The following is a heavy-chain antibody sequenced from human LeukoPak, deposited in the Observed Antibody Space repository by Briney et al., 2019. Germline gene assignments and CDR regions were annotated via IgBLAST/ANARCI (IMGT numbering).Heavy chain of an antibody. CDR3: AREGITGTTSPYFDY. Sequence: GGSLRLSCAASGFTFSSSAMSWVRQVPGKGLEWVSGISASGGSTSYADSVRGRFTISRDNSKNTLYVQMNSLRAEDTAVYYCAREGITGTTSPYFDYWGQGTLVTVSS. J-gene: IGHJ4*02. CDR1: GFTFSSSA. D-gene: IGHD1-20*01. V-gene: IGHV3-23*01. CDR2: ISASGGST.